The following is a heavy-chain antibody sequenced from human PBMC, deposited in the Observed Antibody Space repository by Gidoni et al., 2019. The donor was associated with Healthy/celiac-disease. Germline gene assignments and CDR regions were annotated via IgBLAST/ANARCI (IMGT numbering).Heavy chain of an antibody. CDR2: ISSNGGRT. CDR3: VKDVYGDYLFDY. V-gene: IGHV3-64D*06. Sequence: EVQLVESGGGLVQPGGSLRLSCSASGFTFRSYAMHWVRQAPGKGLEYVSAISSNGGRTYYADAVKGRSTISRDNAKNTLYLQMSSLRAEDTAVYYCVKDVYGDYLFDYWGQGTLVTVSS. D-gene: IGHD4-17*01. CDR1: GFTFRSYA. J-gene: IGHJ4*02.